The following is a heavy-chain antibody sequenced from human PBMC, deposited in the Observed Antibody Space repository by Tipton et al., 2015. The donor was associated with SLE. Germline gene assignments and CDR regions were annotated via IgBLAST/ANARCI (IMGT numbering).Heavy chain of an antibody. CDR3: ARATDHGGHYDMYV. CDR2: ITSSGNTV. Sequence: SLRLSCAASGFTFSSYWMNWVRQAPGKGLAWLSYITSSGNTVYYADSVKGRFTISRDNAQKSLYLQMKSLKTEDTAVYYCARATDHGGHYDMYVWGQGTTVTVSS. J-gene: IGHJ6*02. D-gene: IGHD1-14*01. V-gene: IGHV3-48*04. CDR1: GFTFSSYW.